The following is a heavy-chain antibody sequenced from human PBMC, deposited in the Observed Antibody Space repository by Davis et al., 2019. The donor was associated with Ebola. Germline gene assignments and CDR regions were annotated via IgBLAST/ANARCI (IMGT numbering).Heavy chain of an antibody. Sequence: SGPTLVKPTQTLTLTCTFSGFSLSTSGVGVGWIRQPPGKALEWLAFIYWDNDKFYSPSLETRLSIAMDSSKNQVVLILTDTDPVDTATYYCAHRLYLYRDWTFGYFDAWGQGALVTVSS. D-gene: IGHD3/OR15-3a*01. V-gene: IGHV2-5*02. J-gene: IGHJ4*02. CDR2: IYWDNDK. CDR3: AHRLYLYRDWTFGYFDA. CDR1: GFSLSTSGVG.